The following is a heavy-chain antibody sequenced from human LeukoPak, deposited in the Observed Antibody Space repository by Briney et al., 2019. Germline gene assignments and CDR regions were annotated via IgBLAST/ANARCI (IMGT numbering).Heavy chain of an antibody. Sequence: GESLKISCKGSGYSFTSYWIGWVRQMPGKGLEWMGIIYPGDSDTRYSPSFQGQVTISADKSTSPAYLQWSSLKASDTAMYYCARLSGMVRGVPDLYYYYYYMDVWGKGTTVTVSS. D-gene: IGHD3-10*01. V-gene: IGHV5-51*01. CDR2: IYPGDSDT. CDR3: ARLSGMVRGVPDLYYYYYYMDV. CDR1: GYSFTSYW. J-gene: IGHJ6*03.